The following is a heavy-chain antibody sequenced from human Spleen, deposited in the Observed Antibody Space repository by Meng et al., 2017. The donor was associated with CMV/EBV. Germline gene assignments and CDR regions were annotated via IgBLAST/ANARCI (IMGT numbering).Heavy chain of an antibody. Sequence: SETLSLTCTVSGGSISSSSYYWGWIRQPPRKGLEWIGSIYYSGSTYYNPSLKGRVTISVDTSKNQFSLRLSSVTAADTAVYYCARDLFPGGAEPDYWGQGTLVTVSS. CDR3: ARDLFPGGAEPDY. CDR2: IYYSGST. V-gene: IGHV4-39*07. J-gene: IGHJ4*02. D-gene: IGHD1-14*01. CDR1: GGSISSSSYY.